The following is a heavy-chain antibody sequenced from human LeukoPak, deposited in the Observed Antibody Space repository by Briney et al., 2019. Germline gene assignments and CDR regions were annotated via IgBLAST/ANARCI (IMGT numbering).Heavy chain of an antibody. CDR2: INPNSGGT. Sequence: VASVKVSCKASGYTFTGYYMHWVRQAPGQGLEWMGWINPNSGGTNYAQKFQGRVTMTRDTSISTAYMELSRLRSDDTAVYYCAREGSGYSYGSYYFDYWGQGTLVTVSS. CDR3: AREGSGYSYGSYYFDY. CDR1: GYTFTGYY. D-gene: IGHD5-18*01. V-gene: IGHV1-2*02. J-gene: IGHJ4*02.